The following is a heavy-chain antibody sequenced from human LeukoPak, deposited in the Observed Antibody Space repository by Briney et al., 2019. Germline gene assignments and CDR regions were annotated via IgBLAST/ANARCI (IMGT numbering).Heavy chain of an antibody. CDR3: ARSYYYDYRQIDY. D-gene: IGHD3-22*01. Sequence: SETLSLTCTVSGDSISTSSYYWGWIRQPLGKGLEWLGSIYYSGSTYYNPSLKSRVTISVDTSKNQFSLNLYSVTAANTAVFYCARSYYYDYRQIDYWGQGTLVTVSS. J-gene: IGHJ4*02. CDR2: IYYSGST. V-gene: IGHV4-39*01. CDR1: GDSISTSSYY.